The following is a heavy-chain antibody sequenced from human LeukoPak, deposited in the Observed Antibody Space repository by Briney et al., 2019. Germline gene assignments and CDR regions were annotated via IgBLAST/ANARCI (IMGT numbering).Heavy chain of an antibody. V-gene: IGHV4-34*01. J-gene: IGHJ6*02. Sequence: SETLSLTCAVYGGSFSGYYWSWIRQPPGKGLEWIGEINHSGSTNYNPSLKSRVTISVDTSKNQFSLKLSSVPAADTAVYYCARGPHSEDYGMDVWGQGTTVTVPS. CDR3: ARGPHSEDYGMDV. D-gene: IGHD4-11*01. CDR1: GGSFSGYY. CDR2: INHSGST.